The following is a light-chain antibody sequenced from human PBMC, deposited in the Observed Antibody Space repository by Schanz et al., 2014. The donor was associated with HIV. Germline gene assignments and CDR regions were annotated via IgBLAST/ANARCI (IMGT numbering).Light chain of an antibody. V-gene: IGLV2-14*03. CDR3: CSYASGSTPLFV. Sequence: QSALTQPASVSGSPGQSITIPCTGTSSDVGGYNYVAWYQQHPGKAPKLMIYDVSDRPSGVPDRFSGSKSGRTASLTVSGLQAEDESDYFCCSYASGSTPLFVFGTGTKLTVL. J-gene: IGLJ1*01. CDR2: DVS. CDR1: SSDVGGYNY.